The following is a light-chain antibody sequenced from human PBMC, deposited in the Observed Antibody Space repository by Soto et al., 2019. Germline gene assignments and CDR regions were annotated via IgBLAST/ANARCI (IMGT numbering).Light chain of an antibody. CDR2: DAS. V-gene: IGKV3-11*01. Sequence: ELMVSQSPGAVSLSTGERATLSCRASQSIGSYLAWYQQRPGQPPRLLIYDASNRATGIPARFSGSGSGTDFTLTISSLEPEDFAVYYCQQRNHLQAFGQVTRPAIK. J-gene: IGKJ5*01. CDR3: QQRNHLQA. CDR1: QSIGSY.